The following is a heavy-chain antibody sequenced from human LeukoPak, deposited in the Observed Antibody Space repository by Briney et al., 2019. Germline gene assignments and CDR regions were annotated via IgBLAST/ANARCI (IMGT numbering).Heavy chain of an antibody. J-gene: IGHJ5*02. V-gene: IGHV3-64D*06. Sequence: PGGSLRLSCSASGFTFSSYAMHWVRQAPGKGLEYVSAISSNGGSTYYADSVKDRFTISRDNSKNTLYLQMSSLRAEDTAVYYCVKDKANYYGSGRIDPWGQGTLVTVSS. CDR1: GFTFSSYA. CDR2: ISSNGGST. D-gene: IGHD3-10*01. CDR3: VKDKANYYGSGRIDP.